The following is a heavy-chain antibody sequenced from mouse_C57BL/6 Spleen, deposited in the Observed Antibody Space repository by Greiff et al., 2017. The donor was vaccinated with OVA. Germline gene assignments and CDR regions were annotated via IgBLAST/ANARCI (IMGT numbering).Heavy chain of an antibody. J-gene: IGHJ3*01. CDR3: ARRDYDGTPWFAY. CDR2: ISYDGSN. Sequence: EVKLMESGPGLVKPSQSLSLTCSVTGYSITSGYYWNWIRQFPGNKLEWMGYISYDGSNNYNPSLKNRISITRDTSKNQFFLKLNSVTTEDTATYYCARRDYDGTPWFAYWGQGTLVTVSA. D-gene: IGHD2-4*01. CDR1: GYSITSGYY. V-gene: IGHV3-6*01.